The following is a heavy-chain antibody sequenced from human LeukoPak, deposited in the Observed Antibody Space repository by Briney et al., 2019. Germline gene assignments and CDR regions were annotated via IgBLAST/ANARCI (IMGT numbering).Heavy chain of an antibody. Sequence: SQTLSLTCTVSGASISSGGDYWSWIRQHPGKGLEWIGYIYYSGSTYYNPSLKSRVTITEDTSKNQFSLKLSSVTAADTAVYYCASRIGYSYGIDYWGQGTLVTVSS. J-gene: IGHJ4*02. CDR1: GASISSGGDY. CDR3: ASRIGYSYGIDY. D-gene: IGHD5-18*01. V-gene: IGHV4-31*03. CDR2: IYYSGST.